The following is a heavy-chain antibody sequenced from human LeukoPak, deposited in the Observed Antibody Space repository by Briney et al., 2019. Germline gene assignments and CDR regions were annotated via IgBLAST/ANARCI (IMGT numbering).Heavy chain of an antibody. V-gene: IGHV1-46*01. CDR2: INPSGGST. D-gene: IGHD2-15*01. CDR1: GYTFTSYY. Sequence: GASVKVSCKASGYTFTSYYMHWVRQAPGQGLEWMGIINPSGGSTSYAQKFQGRVTMTRDTSTSTVYMELSSLRSDDTAVYYCARDFVVVVAATLAFDIWGQGTMVTVSS. J-gene: IGHJ3*02. CDR3: ARDFVVVVAATLAFDI.